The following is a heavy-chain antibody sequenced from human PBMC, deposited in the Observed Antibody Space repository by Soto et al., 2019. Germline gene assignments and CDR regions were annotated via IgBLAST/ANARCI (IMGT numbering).Heavy chain of an antibody. CDR1: GITFSSYG. J-gene: IGHJ4*02. Sequence: EVQLVESGGGLVQPGASLRLSCTASGITFSSYGMNWVRQAPGKGLEWLSYISSSKTTYADSVKGRFTISRDNAKNSVYLQMNSLRDEDTAVYYCVGDQDVHTPMVHGNYWGRGTRVTVSS. V-gene: IGHV3-48*02. D-gene: IGHD5-18*01. CDR3: VGDQDVHTPMVHGNY. CDR2: ISSSKTT.